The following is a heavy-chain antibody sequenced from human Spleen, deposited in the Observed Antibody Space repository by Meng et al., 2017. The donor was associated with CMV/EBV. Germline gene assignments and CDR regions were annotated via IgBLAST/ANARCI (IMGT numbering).Heavy chain of an antibody. V-gene: IGHV4-34*01. CDR1: GRSSNNYY. J-gene: IGHJ5*02. CDR3: ARGIVVVPAAPGWFDP. CDR2: INNSGTT. D-gene: IGHD2-2*01. Sequence: YGRSSNNYYWNWIRQPPGKGLEWLGEINNSGTTNYNPSLKSRVTISVDTSKNQFSLKLTSVTAADTAVYYCARGIVVVPAAPGWFDPWGQGTLVTVSS.